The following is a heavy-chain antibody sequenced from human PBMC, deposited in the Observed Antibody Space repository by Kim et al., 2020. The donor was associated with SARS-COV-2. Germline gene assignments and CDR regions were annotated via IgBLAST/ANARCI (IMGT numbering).Heavy chain of an antibody. CDR1: GYTFTASG. CDR2: INAGTGNT. D-gene: IGHD3-10*01. CDR3: ARLPGSVSTPDLDF. Sequence: ASVKVSCKTSGYTFTASGVHWVRQAPRQRLEWLGWINAGTGNTMYSQKFQDKVTITRDTSETTAYMELNSLRFEDTAVYYCARLPGSVSTPDLDFWGQGTLVTVSS. J-gene: IGHJ4*02. V-gene: IGHV1-3*01.